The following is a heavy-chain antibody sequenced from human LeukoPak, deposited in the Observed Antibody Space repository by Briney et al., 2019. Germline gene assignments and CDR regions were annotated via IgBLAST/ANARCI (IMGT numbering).Heavy chain of an antibody. V-gene: IGHV3-7*03. CDR2: ITQGGSEK. D-gene: IGHD4-23*01. Sequence: GGSLRPSCEASGFTLSNRWMTWVRHVPGDGLEWVATITQGGSEKFYVYSVKARFTIAGHNAKNSFYLQVNSLSADDTAVCYCARDLLDYGGNSHYYGMHVWGEGTTVTVSS. J-gene: IGHJ6*04. CDR3: ARDLLDYGGNSHYYGMHV. CDR1: GFTLSNRW.